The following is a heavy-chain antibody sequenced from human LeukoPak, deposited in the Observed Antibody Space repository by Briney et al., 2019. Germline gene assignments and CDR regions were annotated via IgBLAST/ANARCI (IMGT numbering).Heavy chain of an antibody. J-gene: IGHJ3*02. V-gene: IGHV3-53*01. CDR2: IYNGGTT. CDR3: ARERGLKDAFDI. CDR1: GFTVSSNY. Sequence: GGSLRLSCAASGFTVSSNYMSWVRQAPGKGLEWVSFIYNGGTTYYADSVKGQFTISGDNSKNTVYLQMSSLRAEDTAVYFCARERGLKDAFDIWGQGTMVTVSS. D-gene: IGHD3-16*01.